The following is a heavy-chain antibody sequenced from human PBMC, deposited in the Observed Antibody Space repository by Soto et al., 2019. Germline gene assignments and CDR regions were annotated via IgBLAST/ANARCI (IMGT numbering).Heavy chain of an antibody. J-gene: IGHJ5*01. CDR2: ISGGGGNT. CDR3: AKETYGSGWTLGS. V-gene: IGHV3-23*01. CDR1: GFAFSDYS. Sequence: DVQLLESGGGVVQSGGSLRLSCSASGFAFSDYSMHWVRQAPGKGPEWVSAISGGGGNTYYAGSVNGRFTISRDNSRNTLYLQMHSLRDDDTALYYCAKETYGSGWTLGSWGQGSRGSVST. D-gene: IGHD6-19*01.